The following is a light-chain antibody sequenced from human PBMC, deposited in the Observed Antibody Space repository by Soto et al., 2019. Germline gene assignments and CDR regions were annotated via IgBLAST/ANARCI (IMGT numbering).Light chain of an antibody. V-gene: IGLV2-14*03. CDR2: DVT. J-gene: IGLJ1*01. Sequence: QSALTQPASVSGSPGQSITISCTGTSGDVGGYNSVSWYQQHPDKAPKLMIYDVTNRPSGVSNRFSGSKSGNTASLTISGLQAEDEADYYCSSYTSSVTLYVFGTGTKLTVL. CDR3: SSYTSSVTLYV. CDR1: SGDVGGYNS.